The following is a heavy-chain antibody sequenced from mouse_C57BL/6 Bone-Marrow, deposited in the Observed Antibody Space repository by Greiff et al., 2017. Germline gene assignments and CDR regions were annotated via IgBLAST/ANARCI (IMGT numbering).Heavy chain of an antibody. Sequence: EVKLMESGGGLVQPGGSLKLSCAASGFTFSDYYMYWVRQTPEKRLEWVAYISNGGGSTYYPDTVKGRFTISRDNAKNTLYLQMSRLKSEDTAMYYCARSPGAMDYWGQGTSVTVSS. J-gene: IGHJ4*01. CDR1: GFTFSDYY. V-gene: IGHV5-12*01. CDR3: ARSPGAMDY. CDR2: ISNGGGST.